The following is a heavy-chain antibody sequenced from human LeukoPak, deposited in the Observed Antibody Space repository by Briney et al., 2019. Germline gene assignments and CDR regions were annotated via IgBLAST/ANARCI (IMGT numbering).Heavy chain of an antibody. Sequence: GGSLRLSCAASGFIFSSYSMNWVRQAPGKGLEWVSYISSSGSNLYYADSVKGRFTICRDYAKNSLYLQMNSLRAEDTAVYYCARDRDFLGSGWSNSFDYWGQGTLVTVSS. D-gene: IGHD6-19*01. CDR1: GFIFSSYS. V-gene: IGHV3-48*04. J-gene: IGHJ4*02. CDR3: ARDRDFLGSGWSNSFDY. CDR2: ISSSGSNL.